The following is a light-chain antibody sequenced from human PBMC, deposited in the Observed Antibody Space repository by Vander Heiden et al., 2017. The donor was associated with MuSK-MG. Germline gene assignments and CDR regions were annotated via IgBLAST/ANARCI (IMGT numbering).Light chain of an antibody. CDR2: DAS. CDR1: QSVSSY. CDR3: QQRSNWPPG. Sequence: EIVLTQSPATLSLSPGERATLSCRASQSVSSYLAWYQQKPGQAPRLLIYDASNRATGIPARFSGSGSGTDFTLTISSLEPEDFAVYYCQQRSNWPPGFGQGTKLXIK. V-gene: IGKV3-11*01. J-gene: IGKJ2*03.